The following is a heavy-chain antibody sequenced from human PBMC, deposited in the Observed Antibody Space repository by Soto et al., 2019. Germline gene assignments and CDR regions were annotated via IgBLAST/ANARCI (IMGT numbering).Heavy chain of an antibody. CDR2: ISAYNGNK. J-gene: IGHJ3*02. CDR1: GYTFTSYG. V-gene: IGHV1-18*04. D-gene: IGHD3-22*01. CDR3: ARDLAYDSSASRAFDI. Sequence: ASVKFSCKASGYTFTSYGTSWVRQAPGQGLEWMGWISAYNGNKNYAQKLQGRVTMTTDTSTSTAYMELRSLRSDDTAVYYCARDLAYDSSASRAFDIWGQGTMVTVSS.